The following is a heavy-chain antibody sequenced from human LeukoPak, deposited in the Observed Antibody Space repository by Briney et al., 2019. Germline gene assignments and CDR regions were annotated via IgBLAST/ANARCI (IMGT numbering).Heavy chain of an antibody. CDR1: GFIFTSSA. V-gene: IGHV3-23*01. Sequence: GGSLRLSCATSGFIFTSSAMSWVRQAPGKGLEWVSAISGSGGSTYYADSVKGRYTISRDNSKNTLYLQMNSLRAEDTAIYYCAGQKENFYDSSGNYWGQGTLVTVSS. J-gene: IGHJ4*02. CDR3: AGQKENFYDSSGNY. D-gene: IGHD3-22*01. CDR2: ISGSGGST.